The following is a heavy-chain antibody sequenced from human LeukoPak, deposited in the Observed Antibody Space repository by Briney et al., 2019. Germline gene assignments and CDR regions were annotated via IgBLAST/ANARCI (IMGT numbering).Heavy chain of an antibody. D-gene: IGHD1-26*01. J-gene: IGHJ3*02. Sequence: ASVKVSCKASGYTFTGYYMHWVRQAPGQGLEWMGWINPNSGGTNYAQKFQGRVTMTRDTSISTAYMALSRLRSDDTAVYYCARDSGLVGATREDAFDIWGQGTMVTVSS. V-gene: IGHV1-2*02. CDR2: INPNSGGT. CDR1: GYTFTGYY. CDR3: ARDSGLVGATREDAFDI.